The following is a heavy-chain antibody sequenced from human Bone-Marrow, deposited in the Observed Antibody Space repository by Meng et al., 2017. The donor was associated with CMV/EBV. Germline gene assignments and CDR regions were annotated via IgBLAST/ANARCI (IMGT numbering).Heavy chain of an antibody. CDR2: IKQDGSEK. J-gene: IGHJ3*02. Sequence: GESLKISCAASGFTFSSYWMSWVRQAPGKGLEWVANIKQDGSEKYYVDSVKGRFTISRDNAKNSLYLQMNSLRAEDTALYYCARPITGGDALDIWGQGTMVTVSS. V-gene: IGHV3-7*03. CDR1: GFTFSSYW. D-gene: IGHD7-27*01. CDR3: ARPITGGDALDI.